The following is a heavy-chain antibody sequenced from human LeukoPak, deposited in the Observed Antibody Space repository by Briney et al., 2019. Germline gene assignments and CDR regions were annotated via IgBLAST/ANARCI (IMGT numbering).Heavy chain of an antibody. CDR3: AKGSNYDILTGYPCFDY. CDR1: GFTFSSYA. Sequence: GGSLRLSCAASGFTFSSYAMSWVRQAPGKGLEWVSAISGSGGSTYYADSVKGRFTISRDNSKNTLYLQMNSLSAEDTAVYYCAKGSNYDILTGYPCFDYWGQGTLVTVSS. CDR2: ISGSGGST. V-gene: IGHV3-23*01. D-gene: IGHD3-9*01. J-gene: IGHJ4*02.